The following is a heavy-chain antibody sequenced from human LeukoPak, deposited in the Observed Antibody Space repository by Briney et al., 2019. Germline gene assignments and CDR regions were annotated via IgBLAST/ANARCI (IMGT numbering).Heavy chain of an antibody. V-gene: IGHV4-39*01. D-gene: IGHD3-9*01. J-gene: IGHJ4*02. CDR3: ARHRGSVLRYFDWSHYFDY. CDR2: IYYSGST. CDR1: GGSISSSSYY. Sequence: SETLSLTCTVSGGSISSSSYYWGWIRQPPGKGLEWIGSIYYSGSTYYNPSLKSRITISVDTSKNQFSLKLSSVTAADTAVYYCARHRGSVLRYFDWSHYFDYWGQGTLVTVSS.